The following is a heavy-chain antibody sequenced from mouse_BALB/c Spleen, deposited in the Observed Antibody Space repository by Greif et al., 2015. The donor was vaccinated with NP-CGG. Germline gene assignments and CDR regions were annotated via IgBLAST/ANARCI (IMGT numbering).Heavy chain of an antibody. Sequence: VKVVESGPELVRPGVSVKISCKGSGYTFTDYAMHWVKQSHAKSLEWIGVISTYYGNTNYNQKFKGKATMTVDKSSSTAYMELARLTSEGSAIYYCARMITTFYYFDYWGQGTTLTVSS. J-gene: IGHJ2*01. D-gene: IGHD2-4*01. CDR3: ARMITTFYYFDY. V-gene: IGHV1-67*01. CDR1: GYTFTDYA. CDR2: ISTYYGNT.